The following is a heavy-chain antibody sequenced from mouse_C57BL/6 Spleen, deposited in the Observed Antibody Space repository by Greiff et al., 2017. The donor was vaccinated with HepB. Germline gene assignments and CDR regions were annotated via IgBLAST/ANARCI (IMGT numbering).Heavy chain of an antibody. J-gene: IGHJ2*01. CDR1: GYTFTDYY. CDR2: INPNNGGT. Sequence: EVQLQQSGPELVKPGASVKISCKASGYTFTDYYMNWVKQSRGKSLEWIGDINPNNGGTSYNQKFKGKATLTVDKSSSTAYMELRSLTSEDSAVYYCARRHYGNYFDYWGQGTTLTVSS. D-gene: IGHD1-1*01. V-gene: IGHV1-26*01. CDR3: ARRHYGNYFDY.